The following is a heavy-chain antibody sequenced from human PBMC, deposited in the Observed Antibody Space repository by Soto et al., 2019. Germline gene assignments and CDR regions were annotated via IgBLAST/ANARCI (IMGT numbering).Heavy chain of an antibody. Sequence: PGGSLRLSCTASGFTFGDYAMSWFRQAPGKGLEWVGFIRSKAYGGTTEYAASVKGRFTISRDDSKSIAYLQMNSLKTEDTAVYYCATSPGYYDSSPFDYWGPGTLVTVSS. J-gene: IGHJ4*02. D-gene: IGHD3-22*01. CDR2: IRSKAYGGTT. CDR3: ATSPGYYDSSPFDY. V-gene: IGHV3-49*03. CDR1: GFTFGDYA.